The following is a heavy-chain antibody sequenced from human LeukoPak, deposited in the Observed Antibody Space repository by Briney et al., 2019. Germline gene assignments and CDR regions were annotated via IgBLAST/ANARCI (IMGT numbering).Heavy chain of an antibody. D-gene: IGHD3-3*01. Sequence: GASVKVSCKASGYTFTSYDMNWVRQATGQGLEWMGWMNPNSGNTGYAQKFQGRVTMTRNTSISTAYMELSSLRSEDTAVYYCARSGYYENYYYYGMDVWGQGTTVTVSS. CDR1: GYTFTSYD. J-gene: IGHJ6*02. CDR3: ARSGYYENYYYYGMDV. CDR2: MNPNSGNT. V-gene: IGHV1-8*01.